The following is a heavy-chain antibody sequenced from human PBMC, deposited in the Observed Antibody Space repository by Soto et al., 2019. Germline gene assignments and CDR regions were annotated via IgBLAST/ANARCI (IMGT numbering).Heavy chain of an antibody. J-gene: IGHJ4*02. CDR3: ARDGVAPGLYFDY. D-gene: IGHD3-10*01. CDR1: GFTFSDYW. CDR2: IKYDGAEK. V-gene: IGHV3-7*05. Sequence: GGSLRLSCAASGFTFSDYWMNWVRQAPGKGLEWVASIKYDGAEKSYVDSVKGRFTISRDNPKNSVYLQMASLRAEDTVVYYCARDGVAPGLYFDYWGQGTPVTVSS.